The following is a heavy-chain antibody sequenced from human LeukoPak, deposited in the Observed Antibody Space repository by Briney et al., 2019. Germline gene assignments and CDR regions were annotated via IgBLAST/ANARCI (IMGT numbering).Heavy chain of an antibody. CDR1: GGTFSSYA. V-gene: IGHV1-69*05. D-gene: IGHD6-19*01. Sequence: SVKVSCKASGGTFSSYAISWVRQAPGQGLEWIGRIIPIFGTANYAQKFQGRVTITTDESTSTAYMELSSLRSEDTAVYYCARASAVAGTGASGYWGQGTLVTVSS. J-gene: IGHJ4*02. CDR3: ARASAVAGTGASGY. CDR2: IIPIFGTA.